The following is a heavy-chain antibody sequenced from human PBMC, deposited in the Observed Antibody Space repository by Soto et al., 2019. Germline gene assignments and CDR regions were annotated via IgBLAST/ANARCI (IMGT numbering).Heavy chain of an antibody. CDR1: GYTFASYA. Sequence: QVQLVQSGAEVKKPGASVKVSCKASGYTFASYAISWMRQAPGQGLEWMGWISAYNGNTKYAQKLKDRITITKDTSTSTAYMELRRLRSDDTAVYYCARDPPPPDYWGQGTLVTVSS. V-gene: IGHV1-18*01. J-gene: IGHJ4*02. CDR3: ARDPPPPDY. CDR2: ISAYNGNT.